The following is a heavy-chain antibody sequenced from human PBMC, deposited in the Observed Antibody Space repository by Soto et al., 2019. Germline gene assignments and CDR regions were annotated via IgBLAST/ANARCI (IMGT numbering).Heavy chain of an antibody. Sequence: SLRLSCAASGFTFSSYGMHWVRQAPGKGLEWLAVIWYDGSNKYYADSVKGRFTISRDNSKNTLYLQMNSLRAEDTAVYYCARDPRIAAAGYFDYWGQGTLVTVAS. J-gene: IGHJ4*02. CDR2: IWYDGSNK. CDR1: GFTFSSYG. V-gene: IGHV3-33*01. CDR3: ARDPRIAAAGYFDY. D-gene: IGHD6-13*01.